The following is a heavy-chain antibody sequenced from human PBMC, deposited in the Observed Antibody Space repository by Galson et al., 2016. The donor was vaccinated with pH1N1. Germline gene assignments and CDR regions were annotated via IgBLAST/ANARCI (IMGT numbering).Heavy chain of an antibody. Sequence: CAISGDSVSSTNCAWDWIRQSPSRGLEWLGRTYYRSKWYNDYAVSVQSRITINPDTSKNQLSLHLNSVTPEDTAVYYCARDRGSTSFHNYGMDVWGQGTTVIVSS. V-gene: IGHV6-1*01. J-gene: IGHJ6*02. CDR2: TYYRSKWYN. CDR3: ARDRGSTSFHNYGMDV. CDR1: GDSVSSTNCA. D-gene: IGHD3-10*01.